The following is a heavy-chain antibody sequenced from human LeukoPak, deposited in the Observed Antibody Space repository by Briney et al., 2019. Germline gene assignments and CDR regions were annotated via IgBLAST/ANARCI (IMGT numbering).Heavy chain of an antibody. Sequence: GGSLRLSCAASGFTFSSYNMNWVRQAPGKGLEWVSSITSSSNYIYYADSVKGRFTNARDNAKNSLYLQMNSLRAEDPTVYYCARDCWDYGSGSYCGIDYWGQGTLVTVSS. J-gene: IGHJ4*02. V-gene: IGHV3-21*03. CDR1: GFTFSSYN. CDR3: ARDCWDYGSGSYCGIDY. D-gene: IGHD3-10*01. CDR2: ITSSSNYI.